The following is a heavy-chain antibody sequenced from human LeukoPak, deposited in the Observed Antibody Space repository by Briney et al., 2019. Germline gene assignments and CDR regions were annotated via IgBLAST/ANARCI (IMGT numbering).Heavy chain of an antibody. CDR1: GGSVSGGSYY. CDR2: IYYSGST. V-gene: IGHV4-61*01. D-gene: IGHD6-19*01. J-gene: IGHJ5*02. CDR3: ARVRVAVAGTNWFDP. Sequence: SETLSLTCTVSGGSVSGGSYYWSWIRQPPGKGLEWIGYIYYSGSTNYNPSLKSRVTISVDTSKNQFSLKLSSVTAADTAVYYCARVRVAVAGTNWFDPWGQGTLVIVSS.